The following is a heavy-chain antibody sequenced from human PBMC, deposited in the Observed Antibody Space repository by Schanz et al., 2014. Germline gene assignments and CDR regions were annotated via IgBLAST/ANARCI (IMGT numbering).Heavy chain of an antibody. CDR1: GYTFTSDS. J-gene: IGHJ4*02. CDR2: INPSGGST. V-gene: IGHV1-46*01. Sequence: QVQLVQSGAEVKKPGASVKVSCKASGYTFTSDSMHWVRQAPGQGLEWMGMINPSGGSTTYAQKFQGRVTMARGTSASTVYMELSSLRSEDTAVYFCTSEAHNHDGLRSYSNVWGQGTLVTVSS. CDR3: TSEAHNHDGLRSYSNV. D-gene: IGHD3-10*01.